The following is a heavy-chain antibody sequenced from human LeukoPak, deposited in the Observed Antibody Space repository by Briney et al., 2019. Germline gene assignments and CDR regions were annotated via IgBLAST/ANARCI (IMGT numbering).Heavy chain of an antibody. CDR1: GGSISSYY. CDR2: IYYSGST. Sequence: SETLSLTCTVSGGSISSYYWSWIRQPPGKGLEWIGYIYYSGSTNYNPSLKSRVTISVDTSKNQFSLKLSSVTAADTAVYYCARLEIAAAGNRWFDPWGQETLVTVSS. CDR3: ARLEIAAAGNRWFDP. D-gene: IGHD6-13*01. V-gene: IGHV4-59*12. J-gene: IGHJ5*02.